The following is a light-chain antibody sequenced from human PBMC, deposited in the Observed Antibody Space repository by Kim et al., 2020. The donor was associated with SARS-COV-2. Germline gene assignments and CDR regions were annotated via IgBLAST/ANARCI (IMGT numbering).Light chain of an antibody. V-gene: IGLV3-1*01. J-gene: IGLJ1*01. Sequence: SYELTQPPSVSVSPGQTASITCSGDKLGDKFACWYQQKPGQSPVLVIYQDTKRPSGIPERFSGSNSGNTATLTISGTQAMDEADYYCQAWDSNSYNYVFGSGTKVTVL. CDR2: QDT. CDR3: QAWDSNSYNYV. CDR1: KLGDKF.